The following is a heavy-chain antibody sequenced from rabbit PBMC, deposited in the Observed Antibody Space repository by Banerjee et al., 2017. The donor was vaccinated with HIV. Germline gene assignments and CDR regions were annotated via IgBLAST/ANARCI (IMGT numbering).Heavy chain of an antibody. D-gene: IGHD6-1*01. CDR1: GFSFSSGYY. CDR3: ARFVGSVGDAYNL. CDR2: IETGSSGTT. V-gene: IGHV1S45*01. Sequence: QEQLEESGGDLVKPGASLTLTCKASGFSFSSGYYMSWVRQSPGKGLEWIACIETGSSGTTDYATWAKGRFTISKTSSTTVTLQMTSLTAADTATYFCARFVGSVGDAYNLWGPGTLVTVS. J-gene: IGHJ4*01.